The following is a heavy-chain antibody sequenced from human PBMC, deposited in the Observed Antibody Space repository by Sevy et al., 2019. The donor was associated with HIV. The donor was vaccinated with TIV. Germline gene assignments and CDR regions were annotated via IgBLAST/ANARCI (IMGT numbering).Heavy chain of an antibody. CDR1: GFIFSSYS. Sequence: GGSLRLSCAASGFIFSSYSMNWVRQAPGKGLEWVSSISSTSSYIYYADSVKGRFTTSRDNAKNSLYLQMNSLRVEDTAVYYCARVQDYYDSSGPVTWGQRTLVTVSS. V-gene: IGHV3-21*01. CDR3: ARVQDYYDSSGPVT. J-gene: IGHJ5*02. CDR2: ISSTSSYI. D-gene: IGHD3-22*01.